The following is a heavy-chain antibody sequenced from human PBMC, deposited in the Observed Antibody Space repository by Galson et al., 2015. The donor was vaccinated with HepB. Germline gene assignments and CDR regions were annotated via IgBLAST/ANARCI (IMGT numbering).Heavy chain of an antibody. J-gene: IGHJ6*02. D-gene: IGHD3-3*01. Sequence: VKVSCKASGYTFTSYDINWVRQATGQGLEWMGWMNPNSGNTGYAQKFLGRVTMTRNTSISTAYMELSSLRSEDTAVYYCARGHFTIFGVVIEGGGMDVWGQGTTVTVSS. V-gene: IGHV1-8*01. CDR2: MNPNSGNT. CDR3: ARGHFTIFGVVIEGGGMDV. CDR1: GYTFTSYD.